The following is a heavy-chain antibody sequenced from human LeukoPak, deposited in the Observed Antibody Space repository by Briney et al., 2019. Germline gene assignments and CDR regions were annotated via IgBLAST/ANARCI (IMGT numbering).Heavy chain of an antibody. CDR1: GFRVSDYY. J-gene: IGHJ5*02. D-gene: IGHD3/OR15-3a*01. CDR2: IRDSGEA. Sequence: PGGSLRLSCAVSGFRVSDYYMSWVRQAPGKGLEWVGLIRDSGEAFYADFARGRFAISRDESENTLYLQMNSLRVEDTAAYFCARDRAANQDWVEFDPWGQGTLVTVSS. V-gene: IGHV3-66*03. CDR3: ARDRAANQDWVEFDP.